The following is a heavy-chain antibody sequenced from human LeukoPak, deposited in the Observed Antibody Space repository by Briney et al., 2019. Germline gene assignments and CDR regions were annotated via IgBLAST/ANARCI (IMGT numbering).Heavy chain of an antibody. V-gene: IGHV4-59*08. CDR3: ARQTFTIFGVVYYYYMDV. J-gene: IGHJ6*03. D-gene: IGHD3-3*01. CDR2: IYYSGST. Sequence: SETLSLTCTVSGGSISSYYWSWIRQPPGKGLEWIGYIYYSGSTNYSPSLKSRVTISVDTSKNQFSLKLSSVTAADTAVYYCARQTFTIFGVVYYYYMDVWGKGTTVTVSS. CDR1: GGSISSYY.